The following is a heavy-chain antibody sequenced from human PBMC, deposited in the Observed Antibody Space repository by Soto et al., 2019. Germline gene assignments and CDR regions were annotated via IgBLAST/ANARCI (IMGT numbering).Heavy chain of an antibody. CDR3: ARCITMIVVGYFDY. D-gene: IGHD3-22*01. Sequence: QVQLQESGPGLVKPSQTLSLTCTVSGGSISSGGYYWIWIRQHPGKGLEWIGYIYYSGSTYYNRTIRGPVTISVDTSKNQFSLRLSSVTAADMAVYYCARCITMIVVGYFDYWGQGTLVTVSS. J-gene: IGHJ4*02. CDR2: IYYSGST. V-gene: IGHV4-31*01. CDR1: GGSISSGGYY.